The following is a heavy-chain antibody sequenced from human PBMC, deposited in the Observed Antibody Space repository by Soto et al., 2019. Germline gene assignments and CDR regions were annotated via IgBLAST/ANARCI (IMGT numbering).Heavy chain of an antibody. D-gene: IGHD1-26*01. J-gene: IGHJ6*01. CDR1: GYTFTSYG. CDR3: ARGWEDTDYYYGMDV. V-gene: IGHV1-18*04. Sequence: GASVKVSCKASGYTFTSYGISWVRQAPGQGLEWMGWISAYNGNTNYAQKLQGRVTMTTDTSTSTAYMGLRSLRSDDTAVYYCARGWEDTDYYYGMDVWGQGTTVTVSS. CDR2: ISAYNGNT.